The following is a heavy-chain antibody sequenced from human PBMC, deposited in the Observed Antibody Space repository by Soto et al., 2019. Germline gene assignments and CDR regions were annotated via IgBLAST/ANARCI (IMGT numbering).Heavy chain of an antibody. CDR1: GFTFSSYS. J-gene: IGHJ4*02. CDR2: ISSSSSYI. V-gene: IGHV3-21*01. Sequence: GGSLRLSCAASGFTFSSYSMNWVRQAPGKGLEWVSSISSSSSYIYYADSVKGRFTISRDNAKDSLYLQMNSLRAEDTAVYYCARDLSTLAKYWGQGALVTVSS. D-gene: IGHD5-12*01. CDR3: ARDLSTLAKY.